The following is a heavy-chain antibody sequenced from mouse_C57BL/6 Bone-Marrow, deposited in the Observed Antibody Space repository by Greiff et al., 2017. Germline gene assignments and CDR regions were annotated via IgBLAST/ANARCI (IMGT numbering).Heavy chain of an antibody. CDR1: GYTFTSYG. CDR3: ARREGDYFDV. D-gene: IGHD3-3*01. J-gene: IGHJ1*03. Sequence: VQGVESGAELARPGASVKLSCKASGYTFTSYGISWVKQRTGQGLEWIGEIYPRSGNTYYNEKFKGKATLTADKSSSTAYMGLRSLTSEDSAVYFCARREGDYFDVWGTGTTVTVSS. CDR2: IYPRSGNT. V-gene: IGHV1-81*01.